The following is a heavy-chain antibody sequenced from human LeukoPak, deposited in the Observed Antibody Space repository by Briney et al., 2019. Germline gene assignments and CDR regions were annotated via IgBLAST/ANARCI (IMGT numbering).Heavy chain of an antibody. CDR1: GFTFDDYA. V-gene: IGHV3-9*01. D-gene: IGHD3-10*02. CDR3: AELGITMIGGV. J-gene: IGHJ6*04. Sequence: GGSLRPSCAASGFTFDDYAMHWVRQAPGKGLEWVSGISWNSVSIGYADSVKGRFTISRDNAKNSLYLQMNSLRAEDTAVYYCAELGITMIGGVWGKGTTVTISS. CDR2: ISWNSVSI.